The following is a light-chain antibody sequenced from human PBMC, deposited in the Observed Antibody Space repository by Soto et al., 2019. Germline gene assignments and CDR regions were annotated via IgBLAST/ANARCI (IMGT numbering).Light chain of an antibody. CDR1: SSDVGGYNF. V-gene: IGLV2-14*03. J-gene: IGLJ3*02. CDR3: NSYTSYNTQWL. Sequence: QSALTQPASASGSPGQSITISCTGTSSDVGGYNFVSWYQQHPGKAPRLLIYDVTNRPSGVSDRFSGSKSGNTASLTISGLQAEDEAHYYCNSYTSYNTQWLFGGGTKVTVL. CDR2: DVT.